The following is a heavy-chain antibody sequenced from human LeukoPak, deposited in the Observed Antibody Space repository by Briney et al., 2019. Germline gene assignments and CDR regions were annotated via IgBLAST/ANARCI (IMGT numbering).Heavy chain of an antibody. J-gene: IGHJ4*02. CDR2: ISAYNGNT. CDR1: GYTFTSYG. D-gene: IGHD6-13*01. CDR3: ARGGRSSSWYVLNFDY. V-gene: IGHV1-18*01. Sequence: GASEKVSCKASGYTFTSYGISWVRQAPGQGLEWMGWISAYNGNTNYAQKLQGRVTMTTDTSTSTAYMELRSLRSDDTAVYYCARGGRSSSWYVLNFDYWGQGTLVTVSS.